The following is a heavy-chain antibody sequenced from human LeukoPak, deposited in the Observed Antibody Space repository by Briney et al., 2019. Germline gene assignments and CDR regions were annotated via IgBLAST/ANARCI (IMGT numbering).Heavy chain of an antibody. CDR3: AKDRGGMAYDAFDI. Sequence: GGSLRLSCAASGFTFSSYSMNWVRQAPGKGLEWVAVMSYDGSNKYYADSVKGRFTISRDNSKNTLYLQMNSLRAEDTAVYYCAKDRGGMAYDAFDIWGQGTMVTVSS. V-gene: IGHV3-30*18. CDR2: MSYDGSNK. D-gene: IGHD1-26*01. J-gene: IGHJ3*02. CDR1: GFTFSSYS.